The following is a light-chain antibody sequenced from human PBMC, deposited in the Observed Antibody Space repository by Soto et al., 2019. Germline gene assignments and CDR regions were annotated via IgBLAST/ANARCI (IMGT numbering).Light chain of an antibody. J-gene: IGKJ3*01. CDR3: QQRIHWPFT. Sequence: EIVLTQSPATLSLSPGDTATLSCRASQSVSSLLAWYQHKPPQAPRLLIHGASNRATGIPARFGGSGSGTEFPLAIRSLEPDDSAVYYCQQRIHWPFTFGPGTKVDIK. V-gene: IGKV3-11*01. CDR1: QSVSSL. CDR2: GAS.